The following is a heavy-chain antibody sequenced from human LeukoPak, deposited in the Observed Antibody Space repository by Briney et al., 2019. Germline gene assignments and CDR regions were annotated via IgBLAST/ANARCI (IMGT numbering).Heavy chain of an antibody. D-gene: IGHD3-22*01. CDR1: GYTFTGYY. CDR2: INPNSGGT. CDR3: ARDYYDSSGYYFHGYFQH. Sequence: ASVKVSCKASGYTFTGYYMHWVRQAPGQGLEWMGWINPNSGGTNYAQKFQGRVTMTRDTSISTAYMELSGLRSDDTAVYYCARDYYDSSGYYFHGYFQHWGQGTLVTVSS. V-gene: IGHV1-2*02. J-gene: IGHJ1*01.